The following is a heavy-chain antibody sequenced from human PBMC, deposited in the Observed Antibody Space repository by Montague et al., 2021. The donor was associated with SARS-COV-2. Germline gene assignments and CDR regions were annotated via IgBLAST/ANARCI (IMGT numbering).Heavy chain of an antibody. J-gene: IGHJ5*02. CDR2: IYYSGGI. D-gene: IGHD3-10*01. CDR1: GGLMSDHY. V-gene: IGHV4-59*11. Sequence: SETLSLTCTVSGGLMSDHYWAWIRQPPGKGLEWLAYIYYSGGINSNASLKSRVSMSVDTSKNQFSLKLTSVTAADKALYYCARAVSVRRAVNWFDPWGQGTLVTVSS. CDR3: ARAVSVRRAVNWFDP.